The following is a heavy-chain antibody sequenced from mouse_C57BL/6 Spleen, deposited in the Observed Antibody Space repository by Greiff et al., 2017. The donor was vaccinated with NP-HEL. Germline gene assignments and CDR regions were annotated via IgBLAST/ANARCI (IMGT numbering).Heavy chain of an antibody. Sequence: EVKLVESGGGLVKPGGSLKLSCAASGFTFSDYGMHWVRQAPEKGLEWVAYISSGSSTIYYADTVKGRFTISRDNAKNTLFLQMTSLRSEDTAMYYCARRQLRYAMDYWGQGTSVTVSS. D-gene: IGHD1-1*01. CDR1: GFTFSDYG. CDR2: ISSGSSTI. V-gene: IGHV5-17*01. J-gene: IGHJ4*01. CDR3: ARRQLRYAMDY.